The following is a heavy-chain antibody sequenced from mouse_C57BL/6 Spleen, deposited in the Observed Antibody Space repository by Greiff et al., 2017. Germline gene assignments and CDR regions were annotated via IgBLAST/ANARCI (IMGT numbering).Heavy chain of an antibody. CDR2: INPNNGGT. CDR3: ARHIYYGPAWFAS. CDR1: GYTFTDYY. Sequence: EVQLQQSGPELVKPGASVKISCKASGYTFTDYYMNWVKQSHGKSLEWIGDINPNNGGTSYNQKFKGKATLTVDKSSSTAYMELRSLTSEDSAVYYWARHIYYGPAWFASWGQGALVTVSA. V-gene: IGHV1-26*01. D-gene: IGHD2-1*01. J-gene: IGHJ3*01.